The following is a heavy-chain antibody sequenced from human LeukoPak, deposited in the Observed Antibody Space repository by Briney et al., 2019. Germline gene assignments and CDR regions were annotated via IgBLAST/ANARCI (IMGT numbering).Heavy chain of an antibody. CDR1: GFTFSSYG. J-gene: IGHJ4*02. D-gene: IGHD6-19*01. Sequence: PGGSLRLSCAASGFTFSSYGMHWVRQAPGKGLERVAVISYDGSNKYYADSVKGRFTISRDNSKNTLYLQMNSLRAEDTAVYYCAKDRGSSGWYVLAYYFDYWGQGTLVTVSS. V-gene: IGHV3-30*18. CDR2: ISYDGSNK. CDR3: AKDRGSSGWYVLAYYFDY.